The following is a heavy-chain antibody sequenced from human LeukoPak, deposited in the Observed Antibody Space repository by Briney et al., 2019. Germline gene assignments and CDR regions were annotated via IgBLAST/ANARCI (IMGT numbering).Heavy chain of an antibody. V-gene: IGHV3-30*18. CDR2: ISYDERDE. D-gene: IGHD3-10*01. CDR3: AKDSKGSGTYYDRYFGY. CDR1: GFTFSRSG. J-gene: IGHJ4*02. Sequence: GRSLRLSCAASGFTFSRSGIHWVRQAPGRGLEWVAVISYDERDEYYADSVKGRFTISRDNSKNTLYLQMNSLRAEDTAVYYCAKDSKGSGTYYDRYFGYWGQGTLVTVSS.